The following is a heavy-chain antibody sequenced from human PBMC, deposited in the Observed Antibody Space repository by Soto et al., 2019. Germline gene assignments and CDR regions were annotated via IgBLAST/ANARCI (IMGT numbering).Heavy chain of an antibody. J-gene: IGHJ3*02. CDR1: GFTFSSYA. V-gene: IGHV3-30-3*01. D-gene: IGHD2-21*01. CDR3: ARDPPLWGAFDI. Sequence: QVQLVESGGGVVQPGRSLRLSCAASGFTFSSYAMHWVRQAPGKGLEWVAVISYDGSNKYYADSVKGRFTISRDNSKNTVYLQMTSLRAEDTAVYYCARDPPLWGAFDIWGQGTMVTVSS. CDR2: ISYDGSNK.